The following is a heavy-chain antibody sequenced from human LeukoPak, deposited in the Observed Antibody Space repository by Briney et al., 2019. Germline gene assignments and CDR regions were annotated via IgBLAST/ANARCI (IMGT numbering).Heavy chain of an antibody. D-gene: IGHD3-16*01. CDR2: ISFDGRNK. CDR1: GFTFSTYA. J-gene: IGHJ3*02. CDR3: AKDGGMMGAFDI. V-gene: IGHV3-30*04. Sequence: GGSLRLSCAASGFTFSTYAIHWVRQAPGKGLEWVAVISFDGRNKYYADSVKGRFTISRDNSKNTLYLQMNSLRAEDTAVYYCAKDGGMMGAFDIWGQGTMVTVSS.